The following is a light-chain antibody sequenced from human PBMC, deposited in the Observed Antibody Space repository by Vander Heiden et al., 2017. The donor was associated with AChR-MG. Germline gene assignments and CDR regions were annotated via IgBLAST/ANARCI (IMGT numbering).Light chain of an antibody. V-gene: IGKV3-20*01. CDR1: QSVSSNY. CDR2: GAS. J-gene: IGKJ1*01. CDR3: QQEGSSPRT. Sequence: EIVLTQPPGTLSLSPGERATLSCRATQSVSSNYLAWYQQKPGQAPRLLIYGASSRATGIPDRFSGSGSGTDFTLTISRLEPEDFAVYHCQQEGSSPRTFGQGTKVEIK.